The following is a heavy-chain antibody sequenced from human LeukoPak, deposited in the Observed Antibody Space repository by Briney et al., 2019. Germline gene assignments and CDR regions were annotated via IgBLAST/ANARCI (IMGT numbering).Heavy chain of an antibody. CDR3: ARSTSQGFDY. J-gene: IGHJ4*02. V-gene: IGHV3-48*03. Sequence: PGGSLRLSCAAAGLSFSSYDMYWVRQAPGKGLEWVAYISTSGSTTDYADSVKGRFTISRDNGKSSVFLQMNSLRVEDTALYYCARSTSQGFDYWGQGTPVIVSS. CDR1: GLSFSSYD. CDR2: ISTSGSTT.